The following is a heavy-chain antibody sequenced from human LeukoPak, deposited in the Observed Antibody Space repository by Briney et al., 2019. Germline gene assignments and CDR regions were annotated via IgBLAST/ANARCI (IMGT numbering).Heavy chain of an antibody. D-gene: IGHD3-22*01. V-gene: IGHV4-59*01. J-gene: IGHJ4*02. CDR1: GGSISSYY. Sequence: SETLSLTCTVSGGSISSYYWSWIRQPPGKGLEWVGYIYYSGSTNYNPSLKSRVTISVDTSKNQFSLKLSSVTAADTAVYYCARVGYYESSGYYEYWGQGTLVTVSS. CDR3: ARVGYYESSGYYEY. CDR2: IYYSGST.